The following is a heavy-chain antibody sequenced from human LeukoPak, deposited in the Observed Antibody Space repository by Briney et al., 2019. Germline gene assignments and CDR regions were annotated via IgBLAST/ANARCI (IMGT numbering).Heavy chain of an antibody. CDR2: IRSGGGAS. Sequence: PGGSLRLSCAVSGFTFSSHDMSWVRQAPGKGLEWVSGIRSGGGASFYADSVKGRFTISRDNAKSTLYLQMKSLSVEDTAVYYCAKGAYDYVEVAYFDFWGQGALVTVSS. CDR3: AKGAYDYVEVAYFDF. J-gene: IGHJ4*02. CDR1: GFTFSSHD. V-gene: IGHV3-23*01. D-gene: IGHD5-12*01.